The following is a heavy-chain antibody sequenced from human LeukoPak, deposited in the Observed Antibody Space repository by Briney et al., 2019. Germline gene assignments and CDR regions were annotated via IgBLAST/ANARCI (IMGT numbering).Heavy chain of an antibody. CDR2: ISSSSSTI. V-gene: IGHV3-48*04. D-gene: IGHD3/OR15-3a*01. CDR3: ARGGTGYNRPYKYYYYMEV. J-gene: IGHJ6*03. Sequence: PGGSLRLSCAASGFTFSSYSMNWVRQAPGKGLEWVSYISSSSSTIYYADSVKGRFTISRDNAKNSLYLQMNSLRAGDTAVYYCARGGTGYNRPYKYYYYMEVWGKGTTVTVSS. CDR1: GFTFSSYS.